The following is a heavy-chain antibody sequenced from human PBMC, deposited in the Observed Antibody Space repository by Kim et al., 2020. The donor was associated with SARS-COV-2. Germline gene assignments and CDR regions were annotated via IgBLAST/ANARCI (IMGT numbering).Heavy chain of an antibody. Sequence: SETLSLTCTVSGYSISSGYYWGWIRQPPGKGLEWIGSIYHSGSTYYNPSLKSRVTISVDTSKNQFSLKLRSVTAADTAVYYCARGHSSGWYVYASPFDYWGQGTLVTVSS. CDR1: GYSISSGYY. V-gene: IGHV4-38-2*02. CDR3: ARGHSSGWYVYASPFDY. J-gene: IGHJ4*02. CDR2: IYHSGST. D-gene: IGHD6-19*01.